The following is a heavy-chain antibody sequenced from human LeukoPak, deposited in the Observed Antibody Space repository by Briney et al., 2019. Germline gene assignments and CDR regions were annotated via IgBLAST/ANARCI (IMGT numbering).Heavy chain of an antibody. CDR3: AKAGAYCSSTSCYEEYYIEY. Sequence: GGSLRLSCAASGFTFSSYAMSWVRQAPGKGLEWVSAISGSGGSTYYADSVKGRFTVSRDNSKNTLYLQMNSLRAEDTAVYYCAKAGAYCSSTSCYEEYYIEYWGQGTLVTVSS. D-gene: IGHD2-2*01. V-gene: IGHV3-23*01. CDR1: GFTFSSYA. CDR2: ISGSGGST. J-gene: IGHJ4*02.